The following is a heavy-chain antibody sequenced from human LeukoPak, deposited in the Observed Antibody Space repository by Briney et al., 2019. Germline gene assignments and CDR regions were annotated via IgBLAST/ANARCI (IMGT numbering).Heavy chain of an antibody. CDR3: ARDSGYYDFWSGYSNFDY. CDR1: GGSISSYY. CDR2: IYHSGST. J-gene: IGHJ4*02. V-gene: IGHV4-59*12. D-gene: IGHD3-3*01. Sequence: SETLSLTCTVSGGSISSYYWSWIRQPPGKGLEWIGEIYHSGSTNYNPSLKSRVTISVDKSKNQFSLKLSSVTAADTAVYYCARDSGYYDFWSGYSNFDYWGQGTLVTVSS.